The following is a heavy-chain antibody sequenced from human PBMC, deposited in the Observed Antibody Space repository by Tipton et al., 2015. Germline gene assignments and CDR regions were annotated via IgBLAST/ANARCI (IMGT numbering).Heavy chain of an antibody. D-gene: IGHD3-16*02. CDR3: ARGEDNTSFYQYCFDY. Sequence: QLVQSGAEVKKPGSSVKVSCKASGGTFSNYVINWVRQAPGQGLEWMGGIIPIAGTRNYAQKFQGRVTITADESTSTAYMELSSLRSEDTALYYCARGEDNTSFYQYCFDYWGQGTLVTVSS. CDR2: IIPIAGTR. J-gene: IGHJ4*02. V-gene: IGHV1-69*13. CDR1: GGTFSNYV.